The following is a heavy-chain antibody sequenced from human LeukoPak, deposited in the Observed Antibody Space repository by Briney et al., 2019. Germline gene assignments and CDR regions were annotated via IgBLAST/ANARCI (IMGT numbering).Heavy chain of an antibody. CDR3: ARLGIITAAGSNDY. V-gene: IGHV3-23*01. Sequence: PGGSLRLSCAASGFTFSSYAMSWVRQAPGKGLEWVSGISGSGGNTYYADSVKGRFTVSRDNAKNSLYLQMNSLRAEDTAVYYCARLGIITAAGSNDYWGQGTLVTVSS. J-gene: IGHJ4*02. D-gene: IGHD6-13*01. CDR2: ISGSGGNT. CDR1: GFTFSSYA.